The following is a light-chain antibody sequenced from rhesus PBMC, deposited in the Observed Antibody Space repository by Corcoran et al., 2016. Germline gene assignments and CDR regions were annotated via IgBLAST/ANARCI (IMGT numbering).Light chain of an antibody. CDR3: QQRNSYPRT. CDR1: QGISNA. Sequence: DIQMTQSPSSLSASVGDKVTITCRASQGISNALAWYQQKPGKAPKLLIYAAYTLQSGGPSRCRGSGSGTDFTLTISSLQPEDFSVYYCQQRNSYPRTFGQGTKVEIK. J-gene: IGKJ1*01. CDR2: AAY. V-gene: IGKV1-33*01.